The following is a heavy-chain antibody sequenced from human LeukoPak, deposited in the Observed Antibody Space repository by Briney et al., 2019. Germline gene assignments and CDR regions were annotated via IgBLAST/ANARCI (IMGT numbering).Heavy chain of an antibody. D-gene: IGHD2-2*02. CDR3: ARGSARVYCSSTSCYNNAFDI. CDR2: INPNSGVT. Sequence: GASVKVSCKASGYTFIGYHMHWVRQAPGQGLEWMGRINPNSGVTNYAQKFQGGVTMTRNTSISTAYMELSSLRSEDTAVYYCARGSARVYCSSTSCYNNAFDIWGQGTMVTVSS. CDR1: GYTFIGYH. J-gene: IGHJ3*02. V-gene: IGHV1-2*06.